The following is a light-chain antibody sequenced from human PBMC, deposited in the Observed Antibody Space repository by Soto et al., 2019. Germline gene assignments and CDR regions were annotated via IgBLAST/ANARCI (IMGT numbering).Light chain of an antibody. CDR2: DAS. Sequence: EIVLTQSPAILSLSPGEGATLSCRASQSIATNLAWYQQKPGQPPRLLIYDASDRATGIPARFSGSGSGADFTLTISSLEPEDVAVYYCQHRREWPPGASFAGGTKVEI. J-gene: IGKJ4*01. CDR1: QSIATN. V-gene: IGKV3-11*01. CDR3: QHRREWPPGAS.